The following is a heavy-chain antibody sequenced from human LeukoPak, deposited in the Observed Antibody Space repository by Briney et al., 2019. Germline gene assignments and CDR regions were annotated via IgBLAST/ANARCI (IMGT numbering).Heavy chain of an antibody. D-gene: IGHD4-17*01. Sequence: ASVNVSCKASGYTFTGYYMHWVRQAPGQGLEWMGWINPNSGGTNYAQKFQGRVTMTRDTSISTAYMELSRLRSDDTAVYYCARDPLRKYYYGMDVWGQGTTVTVSS. J-gene: IGHJ6*02. CDR2: INPNSGGT. V-gene: IGHV1-2*02. CDR3: ARDPLRKYYYGMDV. CDR1: GYTFTGYY.